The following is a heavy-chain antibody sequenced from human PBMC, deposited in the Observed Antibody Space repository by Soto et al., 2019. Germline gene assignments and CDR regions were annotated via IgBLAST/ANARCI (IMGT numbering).Heavy chain of an antibody. D-gene: IGHD2-15*01. CDR2: IIPIFGTA. CDR3: ARGGPECSGGSCYSYGMDV. J-gene: IGHJ6*02. Sequence: SVKVSCKASGGTFSSYAISWVRQAPGQGLEWMGGIIPIFGTANYAQKFQGRVTITADESTSTAYMELSSLRSEDTAVYYCARGGPECSGGSCYSYGMDVWGQGTTVTVSS. CDR1: GGTFSSYA. V-gene: IGHV1-69*13.